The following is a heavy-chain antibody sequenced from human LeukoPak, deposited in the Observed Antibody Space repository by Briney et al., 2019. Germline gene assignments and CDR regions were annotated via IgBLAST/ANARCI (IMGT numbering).Heavy chain of an antibody. CDR1: GGSFSGYY. CDR2: INHSGST. J-gene: IGHJ6*03. Sequence: SETLSLTCAVYGGSFSGYYWSWIRQPPGKGLEWIGEINHSGSTNYNPSLKSRVTISVDTSKNQFSLKLSSVTAADTAVYYCARGKSVGGYSYADLYYSYYMDVWGKGTTVTVSS. V-gene: IGHV4-34*01. D-gene: IGHD5-18*01. CDR3: ARGKSVGGYSYADLYYSYYMDV.